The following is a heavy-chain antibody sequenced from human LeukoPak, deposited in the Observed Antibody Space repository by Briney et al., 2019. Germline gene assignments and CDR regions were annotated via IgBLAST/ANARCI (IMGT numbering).Heavy chain of an antibody. V-gene: IGHV3-7*03. D-gene: IGHD3-10*01. J-gene: IGHJ4*02. CDR2: IKPDGSEQ. CDR1: GFTFSTYW. Sequence: PGGSLRLSCAASGFTFSTYWVTWVRQAPGEGLEWVANIKPDGSEQYYVDSVKGRFTISRDNSKNTLYLQMNSLRAEDTAVYYCAKDKLLWFGEYYIFFDYWGQGTLVTVSS. CDR3: AKDKLLWFGEYYIFFDY.